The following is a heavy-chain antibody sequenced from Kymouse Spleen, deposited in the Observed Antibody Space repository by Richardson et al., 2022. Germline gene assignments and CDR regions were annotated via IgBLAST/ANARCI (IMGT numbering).Heavy chain of an antibody. CDR2: INHSGST. CDR1: GGSFSGYY. J-gene: IGHJ6*02. D-gene: IGHD3-10*01. Sequence: QVQLQQWGAGLLKPSETLSLTCAVYGGSFSGYYWSWIRQPPGKGLEWIGEINHSGSTNYNPSLKSRVTISVDTSKNQFSLKLSSVTAADTAVYYCARGFGELYYYYGMDVWGQGTTVTVSS. V-gene: IGHV4-34*01. CDR3: ARGFGELYYYYGMDV.